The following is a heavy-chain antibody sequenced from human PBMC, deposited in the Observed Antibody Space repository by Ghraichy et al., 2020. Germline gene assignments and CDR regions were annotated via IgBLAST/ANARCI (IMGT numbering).Heavy chain of an antibody. CDR2: ISGSGGST. CDR3: AKDQLAYCGGDCYVLDY. Sequence: GGSLRLSCAASGFTFSSYAMSWVRQAPGKGLEWVSAISGSGGSTYYADSVKGRFTISRDNSKNTLYLQMNSLRAEDTAVYYCAKDQLAYCGGDCYVLDYWGQGTLVTVSS. V-gene: IGHV3-23*01. D-gene: IGHD2-21*02. CDR1: GFTFSSYA. J-gene: IGHJ4*02.